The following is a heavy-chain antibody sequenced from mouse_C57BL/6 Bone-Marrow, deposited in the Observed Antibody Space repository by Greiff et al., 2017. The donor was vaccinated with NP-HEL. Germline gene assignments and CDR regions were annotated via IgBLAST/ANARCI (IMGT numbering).Heavy chain of an antibody. CDR2: IYPGSGST. CDR3: ARRGWLPDY. CDR1: GYTFTSYW. V-gene: IGHV1-55*01. Sequence: VQLQQPGAELVKPGASVKMSCKASGYTFTSYWITWVKQRPGQGLEWIGDIYPGSGSTNYNEKFKSKATLTVDKSSSTAYMQLSSLTSEDSAVYYCARRGWLPDYWGQGTTLTVSS. D-gene: IGHD2-3*01. J-gene: IGHJ2*01.